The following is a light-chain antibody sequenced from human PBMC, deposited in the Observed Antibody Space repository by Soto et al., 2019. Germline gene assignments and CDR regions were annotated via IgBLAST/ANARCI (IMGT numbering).Light chain of an antibody. V-gene: IGKV1-5*03. CDR3: QHYNSYSEA. CDR2: KAS. J-gene: IGKJ1*01. Sequence: DIPMTQSPSTLSGSVGDRVNINYRASQPISSWLAWYQQRPGKAPKLMIYKASTLKSGVPSRFSGSGSGTEFTLTISSLQPDDVATYYCQHYNSYSEAFGQGTKVDIK. CDR1: QPISSW.